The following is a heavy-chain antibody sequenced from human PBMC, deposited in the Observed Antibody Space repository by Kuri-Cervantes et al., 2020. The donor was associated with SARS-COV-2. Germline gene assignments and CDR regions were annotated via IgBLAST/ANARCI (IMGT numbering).Heavy chain of an antibody. J-gene: IGHJ4*02. CDR1: GGSISSSSYY. CDR3: SQLEFN. Sequence: SETLSLTCTVSGGSISSSSYYWGWIRQPPGKGLEWIGSIYYSGSTYYNPSLKSRVSVSVDTSNNQFSLQLSSVTAADTATYYCSQLEFNWGQGIPVTVSS. CDR2: IYYSGST. D-gene: IGHD1-1*01. V-gene: IGHV4-39*07.